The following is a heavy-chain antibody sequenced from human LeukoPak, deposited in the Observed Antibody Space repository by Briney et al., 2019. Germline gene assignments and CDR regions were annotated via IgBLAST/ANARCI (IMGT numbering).Heavy chain of an antibody. V-gene: IGHV3-30*18. D-gene: IGHD2/OR15-2a*01. J-gene: IGHJ4*02. CDR3: AKSYFGTYLIDY. CDR1: GFTFSSYG. Sequence: PGGSLRLSCAASGFTFSSYGMHWVRQAPGKGLEWVAVISYDGSNKYYADSVKGRFTISRDNSKNTLYLPMNSLRAEDRAVYYCAKSYFGTYLIDYWGQGTLVTVSS. CDR2: ISYDGSNK.